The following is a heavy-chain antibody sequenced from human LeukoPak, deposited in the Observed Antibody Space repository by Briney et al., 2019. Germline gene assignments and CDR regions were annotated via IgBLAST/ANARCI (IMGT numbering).Heavy chain of an antibody. V-gene: IGHV3-11*01. Sequence: KPGGSLRLSCTASGFTFSDFHSSWIRQAPGKGLEWVSHISGRGYAINHPGSVKGRFTISRDNAKNSLYLQMNGLRVEDSAVYYCARLSGTYSRGGDHWGQGTLVTVSS. J-gene: IGHJ4*02. CDR1: GFTFSDFH. CDR3: ARLSGTYSRGGDH. CDR2: ISGRGYAI. D-gene: IGHD1-26*01.